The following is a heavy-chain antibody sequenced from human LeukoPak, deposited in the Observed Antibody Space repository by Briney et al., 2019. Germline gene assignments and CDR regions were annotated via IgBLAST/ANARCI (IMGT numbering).Heavy chain of an antibody. V-gene: IGHV1-18*01. CDR3: ARDRPGALLWFGESFSY. J-gene: IGHJ4*02. Sequence: GASVKVSCKASGYTFTSYGISWVRQAPGQGLEWMGWISAYNGNTNYAQKPQGRVTMTTDTSTSTAYMELRSLRSDDTAVYYCARDRPGALLWFGESFSYWGQGTLVTVSS. CDR1: GYTFTSYG. CDR2: ISAYNGNT. D-gene: IGHD3-10*01.